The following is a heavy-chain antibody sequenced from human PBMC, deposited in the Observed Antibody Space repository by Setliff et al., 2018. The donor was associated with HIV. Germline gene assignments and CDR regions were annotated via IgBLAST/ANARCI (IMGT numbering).Heavy chain of an antibody. V-gene: IGHV4-4*09. CDR3: ARSPSYRSSWEYYFDY. D-gene: IGHD6-13*01. CDR1: GGSISGYH. Sequence: SETLSLTCTVSGGSISGYHWNWLRQTPGKGLEWIGYIYTSRGTNYNHSLGTRVIISVDTSNQFSLKLSSVTAADAAVYYCARSPSYRSSWEYYFDYWGQGILVTVSS. CDR2: IYTSRGT. J-gene: IGHJ4*02.